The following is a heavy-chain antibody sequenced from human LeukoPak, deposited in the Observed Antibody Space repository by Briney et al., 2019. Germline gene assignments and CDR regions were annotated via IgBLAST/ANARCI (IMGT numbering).Heavy chain of an antibody. CDR3: AKVEINWSMDITDY. CDR1: GGSISSGGYY. D-gene: IGHD5-12*01. V-gene: IGHV4-31*03. J-gene: IGHJ4*02. Sequence: PSETLSLTCTVSGGSISSGGYYWSWIRQHPGKGLEWIGYIYYSGSTYYNPSLKSRVTISVDTSKNQFSLKLSSVTAADTAVYYCAKVEINWSMDITDYWGQGTLVTVSS. CDR2: IYYSGST.